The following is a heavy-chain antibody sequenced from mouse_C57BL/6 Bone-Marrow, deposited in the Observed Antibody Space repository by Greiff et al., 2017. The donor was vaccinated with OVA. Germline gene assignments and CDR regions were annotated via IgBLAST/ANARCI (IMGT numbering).Heavy chain of an antibody. Sequence: QVQLKESGAELARPGASVKLSCKASGYTFTSYGISWVKQRTGQGLEWIGEIYPRSGNTYYNEKFKGKATLTADKSSSTAYMELRSLTSEDSAVYFCARTPGYLYYYAMDYWGQGTSVTVSS. CDR2: IYPRSGNT. J-gene: IGHJ4*01. V-gene: IGHV1-81*01. CDR3: ARTPGYLYYYAMDY. D-gene: IGHD3-2*02. CDR1: GYTFTSYG.